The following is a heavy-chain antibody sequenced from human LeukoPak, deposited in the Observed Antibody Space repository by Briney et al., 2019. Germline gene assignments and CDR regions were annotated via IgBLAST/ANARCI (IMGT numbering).Heavy chain of an antibody. V-gene: IGHV1-2*02. CDR2: INPNNGGT. D-gene: IGHD7-27*01. Sequence: ASVKVSCKASGYTFTGYYMHWVRQAPGQGLEWMGWINPNNGGTNYAQTFQGRVTMTRDTSISAAYMELSRLRSDDMAVYYCARDGLGTTTNFDYWGQGTLVTVSS. J-gene: IGHJ4*02. CDR3: ARDGLGTTTNFDY. CDR1: GYTFTGYY.